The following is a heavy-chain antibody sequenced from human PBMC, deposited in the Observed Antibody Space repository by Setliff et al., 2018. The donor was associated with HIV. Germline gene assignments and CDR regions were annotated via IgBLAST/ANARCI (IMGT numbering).Heavy chain of an antibody. CDR3: AREGGSNLPSGGEGLVNYFQYMDV. Sequence: RASVKVSCKISGYTLTEVSMHWVRQAPGKGLEWMGYFDPQDGETVYAQKFQGRVTLTEDTSTGTAYMELSSLRSEDTAVYYCAREGGSNLPSGGEGLVNYFQYMDVWGTGTTVTVSS. V-gene: IGHV1-24*01. D-gene: IGHD4-4*01. J-gene: IGHJ6*03. CDR1: GYTLTEVS. CDR2: FDPQDGET.